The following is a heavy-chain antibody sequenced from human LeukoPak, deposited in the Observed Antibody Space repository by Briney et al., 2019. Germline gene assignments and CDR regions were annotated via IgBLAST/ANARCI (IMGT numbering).Heavy chain of an antibody. D-gene: IGHD1-1*01. CDR2: INHSGST. CDR1: GGSISSGDYY. Sequence: SETLSLTCTVSGGSISSGDYYWSWIRQPPGKGLEWIGEINHSGSTNYNPSLKSRVTISVDTSKNQFSLKLSSVTAADTAVYYCATHHPTGYFDYWGQGTLVTVSS. J-gene: IGHJ4*02. V-gene: IGHV4-39*01. CDR3: ATHHPTGYFDY.